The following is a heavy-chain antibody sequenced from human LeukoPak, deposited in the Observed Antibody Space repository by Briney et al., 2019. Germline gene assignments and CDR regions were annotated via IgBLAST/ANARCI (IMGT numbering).Heavy chain of an antibody. CDR3: AKSRPSIAAAGRGGAFDI. V-gene: IGHV3-23*01. J-gene: IGHJ3*02. CDR2: ISGSGGST. D-gene: IGHD6-13*01. Sequence: GGSLRLSCAASGFTFSSYAMSWVRQAPGKGLEWVSAISGSGGSTYCADSVKGRFTISRDNSKNTLYLQMNSLRAEDTAVYYCAKSRPSIAAAGRGGAFDIWGQGTMVTVSS. CDR1: GFTFSSYA.